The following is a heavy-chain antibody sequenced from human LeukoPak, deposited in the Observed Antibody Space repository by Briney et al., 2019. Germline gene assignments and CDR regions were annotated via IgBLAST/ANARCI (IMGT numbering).Heavy chain of an antibody. D-gene: IGHD4-17*01. J-gene: IGHJ6*03. V-gene: IGHV3-11*04. CDR1: GFTFSDYY. CDR3: AKAASKRTDYGDYAFYYYMDV. Sequence: TGGSLRLSCAASGFTFSDYYMSWIRQAPGKGLEWVSYISSGGRTIYYADSVKGRFTMSRDNAKNSLYLQMNSLRAEDTAVYYCAKAASKRTDYGDYAFYYYMDVWGKGTTVTISS. CDR2: ISSGGRTI.